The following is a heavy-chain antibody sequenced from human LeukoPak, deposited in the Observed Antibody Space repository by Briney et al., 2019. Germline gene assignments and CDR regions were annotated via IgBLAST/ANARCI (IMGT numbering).Heavy chain of an antibody. CDR2: ISSSGSTI. V-gene: IGHV3-48*03. CDR1: GFTFSSYE. CDR3: ARGIRDYNDQLGYFQH. J-gene: IGHJ1*01. D-gene: IGHD4-11*01. Sequence: GGSLRLPCAASGFTFSSYEMNWVRQAPGKGLEWVSYISSSGSTIYYADSVKGRFTISRDNAKNSLYLQMNSLRAEDTAVYYCARGIRDYNDQLGYFQHWGQGTLVTVSS.